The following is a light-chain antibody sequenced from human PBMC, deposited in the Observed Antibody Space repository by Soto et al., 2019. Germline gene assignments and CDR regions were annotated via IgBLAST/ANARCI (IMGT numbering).Light chain of an antibody. J-gene: IGKJ4*01. CDR2: DSS. CDR1: QSVGTY. V-gene: IGKV3-11*01. CDR3: QQSSDWPYT. Sequence: EIVLTQSPATLSLSPGERATLSCRASQSVGTYFAWYQQKHGQAPRLLIYDSSNRATGIPARFSGRGSGTDFTLTIRRLEPEGFAVYYCQQSSDWPYTFGGGTKVEIK.